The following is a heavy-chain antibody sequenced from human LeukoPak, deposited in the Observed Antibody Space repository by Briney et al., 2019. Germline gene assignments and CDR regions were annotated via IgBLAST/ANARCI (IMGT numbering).Heavy chain of an antibody. Sequence: GASVKVSCKASGYTFTSYYMHWVRQAPGQGLEWMGIINPSGGSTSYAQKFQGRVTMTRDTSTNTVYMELSSLRSEDTAVYYCALQGYYNFWSGSYTRLDFDYWGQGTLVTVSS. V-gene: IGHV1-46*01. CDR1: GYTFTSYY. CDR3: ALQGYYNFWSGSYTRLDFDY. D-gene: IGHD3-3*01. CDR2: INPSGGST. J-gene: IGHJ4*02.